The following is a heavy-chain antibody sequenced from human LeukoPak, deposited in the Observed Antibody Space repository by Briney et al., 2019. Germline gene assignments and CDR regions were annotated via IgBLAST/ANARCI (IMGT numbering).Heavy chain of an antibody. J-gene: IGHJ2*01. CDR3: ASIYGDWYFDL. CDR2: IYYSGST. CDR1: GGSISSSSYY. D-gene: IGHD4-17*01. V-gene: IGHV4-39*01. Sequence: SETLSLTCTVSGGSISSSSYYWGWIRQPPGKGLEWIGSIYYSGSTYYNPSLKSRVTISVDTSKNQFSLKLSSVTAADTAVYYCASIYGDWYFDLWGRGTLVTVSS.